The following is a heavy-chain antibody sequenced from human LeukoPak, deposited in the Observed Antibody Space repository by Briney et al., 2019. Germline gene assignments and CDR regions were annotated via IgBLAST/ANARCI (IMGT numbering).Heavy chain of an antibody. D-gene: IGHD1-26*01. V-gene: IGHV4-39*01. CDR2: IYFSGST. CDR3: ARAGGYSGSYYEFDY. J-gene: IGHJ4*02. Sequence: SETLSLTCTVSGGSISRSGSYWGWIRQPPGKGLEWIGNIYFSGSTYYNPSLKSRVTLFRDTSKNQFSLKLSSVTAADTAVYYCARAGGYSGSYYEFDYWGQGTLVTVSS. CDR1: GGSISRSGSY.